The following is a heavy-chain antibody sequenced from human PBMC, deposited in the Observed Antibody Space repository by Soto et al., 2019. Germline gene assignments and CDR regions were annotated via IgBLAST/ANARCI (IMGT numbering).Heavy chain of an antibody. CDR1: GGSISSGGYY. D-gene: IGHD5-12*01. J-gene: IGHJ4*02. CDR2: IYYSGST. V-gene: IGHV4-31*03. CDR3: ARDAIVASTSYYFDY. Sequence: KTSETLSLTCTVSGGSISSGGYYWSWIRQHPGKGLEWIGYIYYSGSTYYNPSLKSRVTISVDTSKNQFSLKLSSVTAADTAVYYCARDAIVASTSYYFDYWGQGTLVTVSS.